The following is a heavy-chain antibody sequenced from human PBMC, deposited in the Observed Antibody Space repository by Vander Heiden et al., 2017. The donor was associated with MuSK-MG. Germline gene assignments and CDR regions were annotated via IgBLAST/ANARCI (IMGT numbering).Heavy chain of an antibody. Sequence: QVQLVQSGAEVKKPGASVKVYCKASGYTFTSYDIHWVRQATGQGLEWMGWMNPNSGNTGYAQKFQGRVTMTRNTSISTAYMELSSLRSEDTAVYYCARGRYDFWSGQSTGFDPWGQGTLVTVSS. CDR3: ARGRYDFWSGQSTGFDP. V-gene: IGHV1-8*02. J-gene: IGHJ5*02. CDR1: GYTFTSYD. CDR2: MNPNSGNT. D-gene: IGHD3-3*01.